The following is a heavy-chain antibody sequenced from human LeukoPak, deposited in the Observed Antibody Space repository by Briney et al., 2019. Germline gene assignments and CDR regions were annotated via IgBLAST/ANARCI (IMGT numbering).Heavy chain of an antibody. CDR1: GGTFSSYA. Sequence: ASVKVSCKASGGTFSSYAMHWVRQAPGQRLEWMGWINAGNGNTKYSQKFQGRVTITRDTSASTAYMELSSLRSEDTAVYYCASPREDTAMVHDYYYYYGMDVWGQGTTVTVSS. CDR3: ASPREDTAMVHDYYYYYGMDV. V-gene: IGHV1-3*01. CDR2: INAGNGNT. J-gene: IGHJ6*02. D-gene: IGHD5-18*01.